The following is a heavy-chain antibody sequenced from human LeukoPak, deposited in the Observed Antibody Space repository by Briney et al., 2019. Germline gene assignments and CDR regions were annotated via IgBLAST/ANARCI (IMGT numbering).Heavy chain of an antibody. Sequence: PSETLSLTCAVSGGSISSGGYSWSWIRQPPGKGLEWIGYIYHSGSTYYNPSLKSRFTISVDRSKNQFSLKLSSVTAADTAVYYCARGSKVRYCSSTSCYTNWFDPWGQGTLVTVSS. CDR3: ARGSKVRYCSSTSCYTNWFDP. CDR1: GGSISSGGYS. V-gene: IGHV4-30-2*01. D-gene: IGHD2-2*02. CDR2: IYHSGST. J-gene: IGHJ5*02.